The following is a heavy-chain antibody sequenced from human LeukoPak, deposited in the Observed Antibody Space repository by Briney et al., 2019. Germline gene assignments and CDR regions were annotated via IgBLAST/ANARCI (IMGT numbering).Heavy chain of an antibody. CDR1: GYTFTGYY. Sequence: GASVKVSCKASGYTFTGYYMHWVRQAPGQGLEWMGWINPNSGGTNYAQKFQGWVTMTRDTSISTAYMELSRLRSDDTAVYYCARGPYYGSGSDAFDIWGQGTMVTVSS. D-gene: IGHD3-10*01. V-gene: IGHV1-2*04. CDR3: ARGPYYGSGSDAFDI. CDR2: INPNSGGT. J-gene: IGHJ3*02.